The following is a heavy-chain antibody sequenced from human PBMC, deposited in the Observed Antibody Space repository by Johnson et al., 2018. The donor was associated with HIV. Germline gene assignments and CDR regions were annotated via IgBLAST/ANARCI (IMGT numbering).Heavy chain of an antibody. CDR1: GFTFSSYW. CDR2: INSDGSST. D-gene: IGHD1-26*01. Sequence: VQLVESGGGLVQPGGSLRLSCAASGFTFSSYWMHWVRQAPGKGLVWVSRINSDGSSTNYADSVKGRFTISRDNSKNTVSLQMNSLRAEDTALYYCVRGIVGATGAFDLWGQGTMVTVSS. V-gene: IGHV3-74*01. J-gene: IGHJ3*01. CDR3: VRGIVGATGAFDL.